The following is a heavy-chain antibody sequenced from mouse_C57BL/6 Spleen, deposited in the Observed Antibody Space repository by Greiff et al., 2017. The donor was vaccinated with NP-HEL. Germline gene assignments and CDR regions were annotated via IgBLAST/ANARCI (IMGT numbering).Heavy chain of an antibody. J-gene: IGHJ2*01. CDR1: GFTFSSYA. V-gene: IGHV5-4*01. D-gene: IGHD4-1*01. CDR2: ISDGGSYT. Sequence: EVHLVESGGGLVKPGGSLKLSCAASGFTFSSYAMSWVRQTPEKRLEWVATISDGGSYTYYPDNVKGRFTISRDNAKNNLYLQMSHLKSEDTAMYDGARDQIELGRNYYFDYWGQGTTLTVSS. CDR3: ARDQIELGRNYYFDY.